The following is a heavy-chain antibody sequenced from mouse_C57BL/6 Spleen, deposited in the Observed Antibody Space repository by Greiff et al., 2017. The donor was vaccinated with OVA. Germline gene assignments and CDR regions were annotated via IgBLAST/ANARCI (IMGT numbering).Heavy chain of an antibody. V-gene: IGHV1-81*01. CDR2: IYPRRGNT. CDR3: ARGGAWFAY. CDR1: GYTFTSYG. Sequence: QVQLQQSGAELARPGASVKLSCKASGYTFTSYGISWVKQRTGQGLEWIGEIYPRRGNTYYNEKFKGKATLTADKSSSTAYMELRSLTSEDSAVYFCARGGAWFAYWGQGTLVTVSA. J-gene: IGHJ3*01.